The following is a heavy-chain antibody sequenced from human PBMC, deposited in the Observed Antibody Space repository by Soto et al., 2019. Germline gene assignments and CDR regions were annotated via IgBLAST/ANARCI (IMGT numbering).Heavy chain of an antibody. D-gene: IGHD3-10*01. Sequence: PSETLSLTCTVSGGSISSYYWSWIRQPPGKGLEWIGYIYYSGSTNYNPSLKSRVTISVDTSKNQFSLKLSSVTAADTAVYYCEPGSASYYYYGMDVWGQGTTVTVPS. J-gene: IGHJ6*02. V-gene: IGHV4-59*01. CDR2: IYYSGST. CDR1: GGSISSYY. CDR3: EPGSASYYYYGMDV.